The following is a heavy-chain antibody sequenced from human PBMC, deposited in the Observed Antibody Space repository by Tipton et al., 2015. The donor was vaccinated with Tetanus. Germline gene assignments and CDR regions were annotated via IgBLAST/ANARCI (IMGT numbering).Heavy chain of an antibody. Sequence: TLSLTCAVYGESFGDYYWSWIRQPPGKGLEWIGEIHPSGITDYNPSLKSRVTISIDTSKNQFSLRLSSVTAADTAVYYCSSSPGNQYLAFFDYWGRGTKVTVSS. CDR1: GESFGDYY. CDR3: SSSPGNQYLAFFDY. D-gene: IGHD3-3*02. V-gene: IGHV4-34*09. J-gene: IGHJ4*02. CDR2: IHPSGIT.